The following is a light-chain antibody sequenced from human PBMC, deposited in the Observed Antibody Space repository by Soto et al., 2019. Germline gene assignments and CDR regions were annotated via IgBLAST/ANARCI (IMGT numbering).Light chain of an antibody. CDR2: EVS. J-gene: IGLJ1*01. Sequence: QSVLTQPASVSWSPGQSITISCTGTSSDVGGYNYVSWYQQHPGKAPKLMIYEVSNRPSGVSNRFSGSKSGNTASLTISGLQAEDEADYYCSSYTSSSIPVFGTGTKVTVL. CDR3: SSYTSSSIPV. V-gene: IGLV2-14*01. CDR1: SSDVGGYNY.